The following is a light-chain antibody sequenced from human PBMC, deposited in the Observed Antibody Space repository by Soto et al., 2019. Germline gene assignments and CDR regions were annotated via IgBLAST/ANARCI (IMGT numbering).Light chain of an antibody. CDR1: QSISSY. J-gene: IGKJ1*01. CDR3: QQYNSYSGT. V-gene: IGKV1-5*01. CDR2: DAS. Sequence: DIQITQSXSSXXXXVXXXVXITXRASQSISSYLNWYQQKPGKAPKLLIYDASSLESGVPARFSGSGSGTEFTLTISRLQPDDFAGYYCQQYNSYSGTFGQGTKVDIK.